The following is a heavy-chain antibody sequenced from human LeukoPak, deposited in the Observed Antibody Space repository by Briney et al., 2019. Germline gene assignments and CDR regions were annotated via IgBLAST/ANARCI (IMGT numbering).Heavy chain of an antibody. CDR2: IYYSGST. CDR3: ARQTAMLRGGSNWFDP. J-gene: IGHJ5*02. V-gene: IGHV4-39*01. D-gene: IGHD3-10*01. Sequence: PSETLSLTCTVSGGSISRSTGYWGWIRQPPGKGLEWIGSIYYSGSTSYNPSLKSRVTISVDTSKNQFSLRLSSVTAADTAVYYCARQTAMLRGGSNWFDPWGQGTLVTVSS. CDR1: GGSISRSTGY.